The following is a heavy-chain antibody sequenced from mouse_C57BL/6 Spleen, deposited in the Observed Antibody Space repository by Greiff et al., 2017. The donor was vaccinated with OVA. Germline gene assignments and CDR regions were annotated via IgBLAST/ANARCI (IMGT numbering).Heavy chain of an antibody. CDR1: GYSITSGYY. Sequence: VQLQQSGPGLVKPSQSLSLTCSVTGYSITSGYYWNWIRQLPGNKLEWMGYISYDGSNNYNQSLQNRLSITRDTSTNQFFLMLNSVTTEEEATDNGARGLARGRYFDYWGQGTTLTVSS. J-gene: IGHJ2*01. V-gene: IGHV3-6*01. CDR3: ARGLARGRYFDY. CDR2: ISYDGSN. D-gene: IGHD3-1*01.